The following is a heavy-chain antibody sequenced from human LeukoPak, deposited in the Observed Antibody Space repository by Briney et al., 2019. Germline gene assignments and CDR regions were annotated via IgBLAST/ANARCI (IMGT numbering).Heavy chain of an antibody. D-gene: IGHD6-6*01. Sequence: SQTLSLTCAISGDSVSSNSAAWNWIRQSPSRGLEWLGRTYYRSKWYNDYAVSVKSRITINPDTSKNQFSLQLNSVTPEDTAVYYCARDREQPTYSSSPLDCWGQGTMVTVSS. CDR1: GDSVSSNSAA. CDR3: ARDREQPTYSSSPLDC. V-gene: IGHV6-1*01. J-gene: IGHJ3*01. CDR2: TYYRSKWYN.